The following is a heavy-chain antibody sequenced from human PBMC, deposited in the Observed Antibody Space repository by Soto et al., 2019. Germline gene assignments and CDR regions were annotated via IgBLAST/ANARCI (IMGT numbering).Heavy chain of an antibody. D-gene: IGHD2-15*01. CDR3: AREVGYCSGGSCYPGSAFDI. CDR1: GFTFSSYA. V-gene: IGHV3-30-3*01. Sequence: PGGSLRLSCAASGFTFSSYAMHWVRQAPGKGLEWVAVISYDGSNKYYADSVKGRFTISRDNSKNTLYLQMNSLRAEDTAVYYCAREVGYCSGGSCYPGSAFDIWGQGTMVTVSS. J-gene: IGHJ3*02. CDR2: ISYDGSNK.